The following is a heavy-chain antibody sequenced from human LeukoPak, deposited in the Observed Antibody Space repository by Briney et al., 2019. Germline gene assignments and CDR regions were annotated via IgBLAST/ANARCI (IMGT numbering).Heavy chain of an antibody. Sequence: ASVKVSCKASGYTVSGYYVHWVRQAPGQGLEWMGWINPNTGGTNYAQKFQGRVVMTMDTAISTAYLALTGLTYDDTAIYYCAGGSMISHPNAFDIWGQGTMVTVSS. D-gene: IGHD3-22*01. V-gene: IGHV1-2*02. CDR2: INPNTGGT. J-gene: IGHJ3*02. CDR1: GYTVSGYY. CDR3: AGGSMISHPNAFDI.